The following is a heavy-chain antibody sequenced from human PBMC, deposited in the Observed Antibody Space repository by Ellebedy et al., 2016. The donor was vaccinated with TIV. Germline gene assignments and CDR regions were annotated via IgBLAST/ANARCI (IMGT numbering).Heavy chain of an antibody. D-gene: IGHD3-10*01. CDR2: ISRSSDHI. V-gene: IGHV3-21*01. Sequence: GESLKISXAASGFTFSSYTMNWVRQAPGKGLQWVSSISRSSDHIYYADSVKGRVTISRDNAKNSLYLQMNSLRAEDRAVYYCARGSGHLDYWGQGTLVTVSS. CDR1: GFTFSSYT. CDR3: ARGSGHLDY. J-gene: IGHJ4*02.